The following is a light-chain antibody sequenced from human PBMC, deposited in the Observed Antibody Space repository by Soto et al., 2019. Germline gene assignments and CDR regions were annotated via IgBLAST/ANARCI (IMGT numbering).Light chain of an antibody. CDR2: DVN. CDR3: CSYAANFLV. Sequence: QSVLTQPRSVSGSPGQSVAISCTGTSSDVGDYSFVSWYQQHPSKAPKIKNYDVNKRPSGVPDRFSGSKSGNTASLIISGLQTDDEADYYCCSYAANFLVLGGGTKVTVL. V-gene: IGLV2-11*01. CDR1: SSDVGDYSF. J-gene: IGLJ2*01.